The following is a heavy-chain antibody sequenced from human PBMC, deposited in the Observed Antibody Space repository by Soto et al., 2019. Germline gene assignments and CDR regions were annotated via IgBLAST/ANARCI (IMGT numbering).Heavy chain of an antibody. J-gene: IGHJ4*02. CDR1: GFTFTYYA. CDR2: ISANGQGI. V-gene: IGHV3-23*01. Sequence: EVQLLESGGGLVQPGGSLRLPCTASGFTFTYYAFSWVRQAPGKGLEWVSAISANGQGIYYADSVRGRFTISRDNSKNTVFLHMDSLRAEDTAVYYCAKDRDYPRDQFHYWGQGTLVTVSS. D-gene: IGHD2-2*01. CDR3: AKDRDYPRDQFHY.